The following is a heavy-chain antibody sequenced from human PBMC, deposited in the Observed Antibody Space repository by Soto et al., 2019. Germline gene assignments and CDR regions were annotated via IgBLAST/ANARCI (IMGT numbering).Heavy chain of an antibody. CDR3: ARALRDGYNYQYFQH. J-gene: IGHJ1*01. Sequence: ASVKISCTASGDTFSRYAISWVRQNPGQGLEWMGGIIPIFGTANYAQKFQGRVTITADKSTSTAYMELSSLRSEDTAVYYCARALRDGYNYQYFQHWGQGTLVTVSS. CDR2: IIPIFGTA. D-gene: IGHD1-1*01. CDR1: GDTFSRYA. V-gene: IGHV1-69*06.